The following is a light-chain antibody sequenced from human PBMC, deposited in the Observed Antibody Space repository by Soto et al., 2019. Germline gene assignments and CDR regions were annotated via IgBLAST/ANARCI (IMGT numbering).Light chain of an antibody. J-gene: IGLJ3*02. CDR2: EVT. CDR3: SSYAASNNFYFV. V-gene: IGLV2-8*01. CDR1: NSDVGGYNY. Sequence: QSALTQPPSASGSPGQSVTISCTGTNSDVGGYNYVSWYQQYPGRAPKLMIYEVTKRPSGVPDRFSGSKSGNTASLTVSGLPAEDEADYYCSSYAASNNFYFVFGGGTKLTVL.